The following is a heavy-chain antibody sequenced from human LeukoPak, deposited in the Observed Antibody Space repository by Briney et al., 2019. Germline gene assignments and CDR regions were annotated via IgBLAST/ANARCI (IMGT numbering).Heavy chain of an antibody. CDR1: GASGNSSAYH. D-gene: IGHD6-13*01. CDR3: ARGLLAAAGEKIWFEP. V-gene: IGHV4-39*01. J-gene: IGHJ5*02. CDR2: INYSGTT. Sequence: SQTRSPTCRVTGASGNSSAYHGGRIRQPPEKGQQGIGIINYSGTTSYIPSLKSRVTISIDTATNQFSLKLRSGTAPDTAVYYCARGLLAAAGEKIWFEPWGQGTLVTVSS.